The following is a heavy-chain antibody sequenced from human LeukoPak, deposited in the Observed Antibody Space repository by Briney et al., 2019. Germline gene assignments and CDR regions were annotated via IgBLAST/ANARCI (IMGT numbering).Heavy chain of an antibody. Sequence: GGSLRLSCAASGFTFSSYSINWVRQAPGKGLEWVSYISSSSTTINYADSVKGRFPISRDNARNSLYLQMNSLRDEDTAVYYCARGYCGSTSCAFDYWGQGTLVTVSS. D-gene: IGHD2-2*01. CDR1: GFTFSSYS. V-gene: IGHV3-48*02. J-gene: IGHJ4*02. CDR3: ARGYCGSTSCAFDY. CDR2: ISSSSTTI.